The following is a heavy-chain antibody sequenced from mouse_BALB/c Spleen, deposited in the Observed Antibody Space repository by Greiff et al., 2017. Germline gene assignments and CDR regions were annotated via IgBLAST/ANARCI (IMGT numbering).Heavy chain of an antibody. CDR2: ISTYYGDA. V-gene: IGHV1S137*01. CDR3: ARGTGTEFDY. D-gene: IGHD4-1*01. Sequence: QVQLQQSGAELVRPGVSVKISCKGSGYTFTDYAMHWVKQSHAKSLEWIGVISTYYGDASYNQKFKGKATMTVDKSSSTAYMELARLTSEDSAIYYCARGTGTEFDYWGQGTTLTVSS. CDR1: GYTFTDYA. J-gene: IGHJ2*01.